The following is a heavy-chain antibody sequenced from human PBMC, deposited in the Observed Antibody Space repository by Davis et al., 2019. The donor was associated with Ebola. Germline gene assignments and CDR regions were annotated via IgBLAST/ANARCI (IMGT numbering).Heavy chain of an antibody. CDR2: INAGNGNT. Sequence: ASVKVSCKASGYTFTSYAMHWVRQAPGQRLEWMGWINAGNGNTKYSQKFQGRVTITRDTSASTAYMELSSLRSEDTAVYYCARAYDFWSGYARFDPWGQGTLVTASS. J-gene: IGHJ5*02. D-gene: IGHD3-3*01. CDR1: GYTFTSYA. CDR3: ARAYDFWSGYARFDP. V-gene: IGHV1-3*01.